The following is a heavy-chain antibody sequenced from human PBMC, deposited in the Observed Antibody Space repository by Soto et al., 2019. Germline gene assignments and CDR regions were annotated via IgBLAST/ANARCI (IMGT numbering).Heavy chain of an antibody. Sequence: SETLSLTCTVSGGSISSGDYYWSWIRQPPGKGLEWIGYIYYSGSTYYNPSLKSRVTISVDTSKNQLSLKLSSVTAADTAVYYCARAPTYYYDSSGYPYYFDYWGQGTLVTVSS. D-gene: IGHD3-22*01. J-gene: IGHJ4*02. CDR3: ARAPTYYYDSSGYPYYFDY. CDR1: GGSISSGDYY. V-gene: IGHV4-30-4*01. CDR2: IYYSGST.